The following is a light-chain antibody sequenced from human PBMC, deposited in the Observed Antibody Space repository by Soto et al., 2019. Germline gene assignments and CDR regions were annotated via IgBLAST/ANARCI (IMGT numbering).Light chain of an antibody. CDR3: HQYDIWPQT. CDR2: GAS. V-gene: IGKV3-15*01. Sequence: EIVMTQSPATLSVSPGERATLSCRASQSISSNLAWYQQKPGQAPRLLIYGASTRATGIPARFSGSGSGTEFTLTISSLHSEDFALYYCHQYDIWPQTFGQGTKVDIK. CDR1: QSISSN. J-gene: IGKJ1*01.